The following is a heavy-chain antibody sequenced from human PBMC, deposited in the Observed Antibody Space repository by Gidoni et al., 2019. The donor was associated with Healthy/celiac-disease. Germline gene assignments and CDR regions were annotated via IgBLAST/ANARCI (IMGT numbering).Heavy chain of an antibody. Sequence: QVQLQQWGAGLLKPSETLSLTRAGYGGSFSGYYWSWIRKPPGKGLEWIGESNHSGSTNYNPSLKSRVTISVDTSKNQFSLKLSSVTAADTAVYYCARARRGSPFDYWGQGTLVTVSS. V-gene: IGHV4-34*01. D-gene: IGHD5-12*01. J-gene: IGHJ4*02. CDR1: GGSFSGYY. CDR3: ARARRGSPFDY. CDR2: SNHSGST.